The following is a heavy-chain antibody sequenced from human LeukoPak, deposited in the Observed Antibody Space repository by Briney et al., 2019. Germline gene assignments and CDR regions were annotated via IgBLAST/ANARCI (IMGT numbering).Heavy chain of an antibody. Sequence: PGRSLRLSCAASGFTFDDYAMHWVRQAPGKGLEWVSGISWNSGSIGYADSVKGRFTISRDNAKNSLYLQMNSLRAEDTAVYYCARDLASIAAPSDWFDPWGQGTLVTVSS. CDR2: ISWNSGSI. J-gene: IGHJ5*02. CDR3: ARDLASIAAPSDWFDP. V-gene: IGHV3-9*01. D-gene: IGHD6-6*01. CDR1: GFTFDDYA.